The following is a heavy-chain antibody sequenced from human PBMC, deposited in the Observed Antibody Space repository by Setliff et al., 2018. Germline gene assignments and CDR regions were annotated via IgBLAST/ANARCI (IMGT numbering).Heavy chain of an antibody. D-gene: IGHD6-19*01. CDR1: GGSISSYY. Sequence: SETLSLTCTVSGGSISSYYWSWIRQPAGKGLEWIGHIYIGGSANYNPYLKSRVTMSIDTAKNQFSLKLNSVTAADMAVYYCAREQWLDPPGYYYMDVWAKGTTVTVSS. J-gene: IGHJ6*03. CDR3: AREQWLDPPGYYYMDV. V-gene: IGHV4-4*07. CDR2: IYIGGSA.